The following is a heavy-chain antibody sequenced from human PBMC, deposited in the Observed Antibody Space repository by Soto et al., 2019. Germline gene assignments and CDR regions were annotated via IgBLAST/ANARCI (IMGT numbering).Heavy chain of an antibody. Sequence: PSETLFLTCAVYGGSFSSYYWSWIRQPPGKGLEWIGYIYYSGSTNYNPSLKSRVTISVDTSKNQFSLKLSSVTAADTAVYYCARGDYYDSSGLVGYWGQGTLVTVSS. J-gene: IGHJ4*02. CDR3: ARGDYYDSSGLVGY. CDR2: IYYSGST. V-gene: IGHV4-59*01. D-gene: IGHD3-22*01. CDR1: GGSFSSYY.